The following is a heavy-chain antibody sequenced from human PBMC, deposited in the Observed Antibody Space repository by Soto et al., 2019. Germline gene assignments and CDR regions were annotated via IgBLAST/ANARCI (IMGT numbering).Heavy chain of an antibody. CDR3: AKDREQQLVRGWFDP. CDR2: ISYDGKNK. V-gene: IGHV3-30*18. Sequence: QVQLVESGGGVVQPGKSLRLSCAASGLTLSDYGVHWVRQAPGKGLEWVAVISYDGKNKYYADSVQGRFTSSRDNSKNTLYLQMNSLRAEDTAVYYCAKDREQQLVRGWFDPWGPGTLVIVSS. D-gene: IGHD6-13*01. CDR1: GLTLSDYG. J-gene: IGHJ5*02.